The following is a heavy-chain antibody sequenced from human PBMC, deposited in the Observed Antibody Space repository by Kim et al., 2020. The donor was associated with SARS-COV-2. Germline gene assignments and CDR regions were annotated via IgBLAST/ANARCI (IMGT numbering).Heavy chain of an antibody. Sequence: GGSLRLSCAASGFTFSSYSMHWVRQAPGKGLEWVGCISSKGNSNTNAYAVTGKGSFTISREDSKNTLHLQMNSPKTADTSFYDCTRSPAATLDFWDS. CDR3: TRSPAATLDFWDS. CDR1: GFTFSSYS. J-gene: IGHJ5*01. CDR2: ISSKGNSNTN. D-gene: IGHD3-3*01. V-gene: IGHV3-73*01.